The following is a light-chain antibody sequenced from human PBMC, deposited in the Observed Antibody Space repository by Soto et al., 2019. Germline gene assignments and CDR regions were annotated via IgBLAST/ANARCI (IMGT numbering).Light chain of an antibody. CDR2: EVI. CDR3: CSYAGTRTYV. CDR1: NSDIGSYSL. J-gene: IGLJ1*01. V-gene: IGLV2-23*02. Sequence: QSVLTQPASVSGSPGQSITISCTGTNSDIGSYSLVSWYQHHPGKAPKLIIYEVIKRPSGVSNRFSGSKSGNTASLIISGLQAEDEVDYYCCSYAGTRTYVFGTGTKLTVL.